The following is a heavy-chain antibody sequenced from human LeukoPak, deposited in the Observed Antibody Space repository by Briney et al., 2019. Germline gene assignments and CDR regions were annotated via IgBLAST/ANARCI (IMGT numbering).Heavy chain of an antibody. J-gene: IGHJ4*02. CDR1: GFTFSSYS. CDR3: ATSRSGLYYVFDY. V-gene: IGHV3-23*01. CDR2: ISNSGGST. Sequence: GGSLRLSCAASGFTFSSYSMNWVRQAPGKGLEWVSGISNSGGSTSYADSVKGRFTISSDTSKNTLYLQMNSLRAEDTAVYYCATSRSGLYYVFDYWGRGTLVTVSS. D-gene: IGHD3-3*01.